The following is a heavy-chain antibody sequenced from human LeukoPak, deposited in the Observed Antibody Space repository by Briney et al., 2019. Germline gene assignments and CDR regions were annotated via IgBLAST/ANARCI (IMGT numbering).Heavy chain of an antibody. D-gene: IGHD2-15*01. CDR2: IKHSGVT. J-gene: IGHJ4*02. CDR1: GGSFSGYY. Sequence: SETLSLTCAVYGGSFSGYYWSWIRQSPEKGLEWIGEIKHSGVTNYNPSLKSRLTMSVDTSKTQFSLRLTSATAADTAVYYCARKSIEVSGRQPYDYWGQGTLVTVSS. CDR3: ARKSIEVSGRQPYDY. V-gene: IGHV4-34*01.